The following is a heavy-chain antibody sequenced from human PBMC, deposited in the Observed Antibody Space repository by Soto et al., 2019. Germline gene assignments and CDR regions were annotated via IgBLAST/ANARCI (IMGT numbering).Heavy chain of an antibody. Sequence: ASVKVSFKASGYTFTSYDINWVRQATGQGLEWMGWMNPNSGNTGYAQKFQGRVTMTRNTSISTAYMELSSLRSEDTAVYYCARVGGGYCSSTSCYAEDDYYYYYYMDVWGKGTTVTVSS. CDR1: GYTFTSYD. D-gene: IGHD2-2*01. CDR3: ARVGGGYCSSTSCYAEDDYYYYYYMDV. J-gene: IGHJ6*03. CDR2: MNPNSGNT. V-gene: IGHV1-8*01.